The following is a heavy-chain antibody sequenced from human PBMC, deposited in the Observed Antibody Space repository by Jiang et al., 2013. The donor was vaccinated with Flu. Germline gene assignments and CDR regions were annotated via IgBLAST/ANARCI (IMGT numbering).Heavy chain of an antibody. Sequence: LLKPSETLSLTCAVYGGSFSGYYWSWIRQPPGKGLEWIGEINHSGSTNYNPSLKSRVTISVDTSKNQFSLKLSSVTAADTAVYYCARVLMDLSREDYYGSGSSDYWGQGTLVTVSS. CDR3: ARVLMDLSREDYYGSGSSDY. J-gene: IGHJ4*02. CDR2: INHSGST. CDR1: GGSFSGYY. D-gene: IGHD3-10*01. V-gene: IGHV4-34*01.